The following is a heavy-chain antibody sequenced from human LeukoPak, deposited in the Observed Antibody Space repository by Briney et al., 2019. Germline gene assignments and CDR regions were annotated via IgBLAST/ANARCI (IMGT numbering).Heavy chain of an antibody. J-gene: IGHJ4*02. CDR2: LFYSGST. CDR1: ADSPSVAIS. D-gene: IGHD4-23*01. Sequence: SETLSDTCALPADSPSVAISRGIRQPPGKGLEWIAYLFYSGSTDYNPSLESRVTISVDTSKNQFSLKLRSVTAADTAVYYFASAAVMRRVTYFDYWGQGTLVTVSS. V-gene: IGHV4-59*01. CDR3: ASAAVMRRVTYFDY.